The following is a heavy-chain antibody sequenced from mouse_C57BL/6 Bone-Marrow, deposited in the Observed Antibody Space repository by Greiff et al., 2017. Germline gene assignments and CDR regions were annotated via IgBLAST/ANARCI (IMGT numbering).Heavy chain of an antibody. D-gene: IGHD4-1*01. CDR3: ARRLTGTRGDY. Sequence: QVQLQQSGAELARPGASVKMSCKASGYTFTSYTMHWVKQRPGQGLEWIGYINPSSGYTKYNQKFKDKATLTEDKSSSTAYMQLSSLTSEDSAVYYCARRLTGTRGDYWGQGTTLTVSS. CDR1: GYTFTSYT. CDR2: INPSSGYT. V-gene: IGHV1-4*01. J-gene: IGHJ2*01.